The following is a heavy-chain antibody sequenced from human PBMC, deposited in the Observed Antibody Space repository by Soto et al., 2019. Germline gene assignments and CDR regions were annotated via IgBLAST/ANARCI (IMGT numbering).Heavy chain of an antibody. J-gene: IGHJ5*02. V-gene: IGHV4-34*01. CDR2: INHSGST. CDR1: GGSFSGYY. CDR3: ARVPSP. Sequence: SETLSLTCSVYGGSFSGYYWSWIRQPPGKGLEWIGEINHSGSTNYNPSLKSRVTISVGRSKNQFSLKLTSVTAADTAVYYCARVPSPWGQGTLVTVSS.